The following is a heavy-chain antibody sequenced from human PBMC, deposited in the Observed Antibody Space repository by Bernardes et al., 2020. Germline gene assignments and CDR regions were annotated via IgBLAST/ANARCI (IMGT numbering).Heavy chain of an antibody. Sequence: GGSLRLSCAAFGFSISDYSMNWVRQAPGKGLEWISYSSRSGSNIYYADSVRGRFTISRDHAKNSLYLQMNSLRAEDTAVYYCARFWWGDDYVPSNNWFNPWGQGTRVTVSS. J-gene: IGHJ5*02. CDR2: SSRSGSNI. D-gene: IGHD4-17*01. CDR1: GFSISDYS. V-gene: IGHV3-48*01. CDR3: ARFWWGDDYVPSNNWFNP.